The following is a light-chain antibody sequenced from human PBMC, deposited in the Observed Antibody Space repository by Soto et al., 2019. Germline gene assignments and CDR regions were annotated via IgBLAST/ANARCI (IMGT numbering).Light chain of an antibody. V-gene: IGKV3-20*01. CDR3: QQYGSLPRT. Sequence: EIVLTQSPGTLSLSPGERATLSCRASQSVSSSYLGWYQQKPGQAPRLLIYGGSSRATGIPDRFSGSGSGTDFPLPISRLEPEDFAVYYCQQYGSLPRTFGQGTKLEIK. CDR2: GGS. J-gene: IGKJ2*01. CDR1: QSVSSSY.